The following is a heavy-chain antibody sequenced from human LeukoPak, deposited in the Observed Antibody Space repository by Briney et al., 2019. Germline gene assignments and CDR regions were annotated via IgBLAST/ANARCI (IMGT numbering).Heavy chain of an antibody. V-gene: IGHV3-43*02. CDR3: ASAMYYYYYGMDV. Sequence: GGSLSLSCAASGFPFDDYAMHWVRQAPGKGLEWVSLISGDGGSTYYADSVKGRFTISRDNSKNSLYLQMNSLRTEDTALYYCASAMYYYYYGMDVWGQGTTVTVSS. CDR2: ISGDGGST. J-gene: IGHJ6*02. CDR1: GFPFDDYA. D-gene: IGHD2-2*01.